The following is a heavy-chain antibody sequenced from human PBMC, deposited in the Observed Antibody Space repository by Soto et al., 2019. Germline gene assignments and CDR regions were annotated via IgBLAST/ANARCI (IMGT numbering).Heavy chain of an antibody. Sequence: TLSLTCTVSGASISSGGHFWTWIRQHPGKGLEWIGYIYHSGITYYNPSLRSRVTISLDPSENQFSLKVTSVTAADTAVYYCARDSSGPGYSYGKFDYWGQGALVTVSS. J-gene: IGHJ4*02. CDR1: GASISSGGHF. CDR2: IYHSGIT. V-gene: IGHV4-31*03. D-gene: IGHD5-18*01. CDR3: ARDSSGPGYSYGKFDY.